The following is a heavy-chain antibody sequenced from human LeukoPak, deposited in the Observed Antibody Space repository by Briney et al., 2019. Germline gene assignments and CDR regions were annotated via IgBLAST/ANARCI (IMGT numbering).Heavy chain of an antibody. D-gene: IGHD4-23*01. J-gene: IGHJ1*01. CDR2: ISWNSENI. CDR3: VKGGGNSGYFQH. CDR1: GFSFRDHG. V-gene: IGHV3-9*01. Sequence: GGSLRLSCAGFGFSFRDHGMHWVRQSPGKGLEWVSGISWNSENIGYADSVKGRFTISRDNAKNSLYLQMNSLRAEDTAFYYCVKGGGNSGYFQHWGQGTLVTVSS.